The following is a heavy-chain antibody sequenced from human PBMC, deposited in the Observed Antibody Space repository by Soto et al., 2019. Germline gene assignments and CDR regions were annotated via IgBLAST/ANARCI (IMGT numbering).Heavy chain of an antibody. CDR2: TNSDGTDS. D-gene: IGHD3-22*01. V-gene: IGHV3-43D*04. CDR1: GFDFEDYA. J-gene: IGHJ4*02. Sequence: GPLRLSYAAAGFDFEDYAMHWVRQVPGKGLEWVSLTNSDGTDSYYVDSVKGRFTISRDNAKRTLYLQMDRLRPEDTALYFCAKSLYYYDSSPLDHWGQGTLVTVS. CDR3: AKSLYYYDSSPLDH.